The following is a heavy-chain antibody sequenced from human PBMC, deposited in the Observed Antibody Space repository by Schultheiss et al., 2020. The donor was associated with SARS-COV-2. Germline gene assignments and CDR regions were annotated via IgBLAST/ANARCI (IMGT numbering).Heavy chain of an antibody. V-gene: IGHV3-66*01. J-gene: IGHJ5*02. D-gene: IGHD2-15*01. CDR2: IYSCGST. CDR1: GFTFGTYN. Sequence: GGSLRLSCAASGFTFGTYNMHWVRQAPGKGLEWVSVIYSCGSTYYADSMQGRFTVSRDNANNSLYLQMHSLRVEDTAVYYCVRDRSWWTPYNCFDLWGRGTLVTVSS. CDR3: VRDRSWWTPYNCFDL.